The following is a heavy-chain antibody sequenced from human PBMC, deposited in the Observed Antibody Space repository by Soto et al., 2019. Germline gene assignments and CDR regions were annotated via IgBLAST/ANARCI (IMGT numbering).Heavy chain of an antibody. CDR1: GYAFGSHT. Sequence: QGHLEQSGGEVKKPGASVTFSCKASGYAFGSHTISWVRQAPGQGLEWMGWISGFNGNTHGAQKFKGRLTLTAHTSTRTAYMELRILRYDATAAYYCAMDLSHNRSYGGSAGPGPWGQGNLVIVSS. J-gene: IGHJ5*02. V-gene: IGHV1-18*01. D-gene: IGHD3-16*01. CDR3: AMDLSHNRSYGGSAGPGP. CDR2: ISGFNGNT.